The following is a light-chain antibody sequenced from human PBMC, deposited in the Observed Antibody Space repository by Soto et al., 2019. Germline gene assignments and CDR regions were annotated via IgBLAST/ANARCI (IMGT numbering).Light chain of an antibody. CDR1: SSDVGGYNY. Sequence: QSVLTQPPSASGSPGQSVTISCTGTSSDVGGYNYVSWYQQHPGKAPKLMIYEVSNRPSGVPDRFSGSKSGNTASLTVSGLQAEDEADYYCSSYAGSNSYVLGTGTKVTVL. V-gene: IGLV2-8*01. CDR2: EVS. J-gene: IGLJ1*01. CDR3: SSYAGSNSYV.